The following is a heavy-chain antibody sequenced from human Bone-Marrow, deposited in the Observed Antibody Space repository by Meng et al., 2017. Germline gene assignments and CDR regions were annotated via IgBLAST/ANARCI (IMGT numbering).Heavy chain of an antibody. CDR3: AKSRDGYRHPGYYFDY. J-gene: IGHJ4*02. D-gene: IGHD5-24*01. CDR2: ISGSGGST. CDR1: GFTFSSYA. V-gene: IGHV3-23*01. Sequence: GGSLRLSCAASGFTFSSYAMSWVRQAPGKGLEWVSAISGSGGSTYYADSVKGRFTISRDNSKNTLYLQMNSLRAEDTAVYYCAKSRDGYRHPGYYFDYWGQGTLVTSPQ.